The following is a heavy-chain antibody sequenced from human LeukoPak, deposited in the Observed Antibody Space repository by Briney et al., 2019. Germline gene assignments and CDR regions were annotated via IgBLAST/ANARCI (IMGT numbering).Heavy chain of an antibody. D-gene: IGHD6-6*01. CDR3: AKDHPTRMKLVENNWFDP. CDR1: GFTFSSYG. J-gene: IGHJ5*02. Sequence: GGSLRLSCAASGFTFSSYGMHWVRQAPGKGLEWVAFIRYDGSNKYYADSVKGRFTISRDNSKNTLYLQMNSLRAEDTAVYYCAKDHPTRMKLVENNWFDPWGQGTLVTVSS. CDR2: IRYDGSNK. V-gene: IGHV3-30*02.